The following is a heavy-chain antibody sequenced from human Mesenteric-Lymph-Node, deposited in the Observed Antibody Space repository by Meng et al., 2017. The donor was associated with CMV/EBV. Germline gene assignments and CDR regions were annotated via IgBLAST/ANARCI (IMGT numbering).Heavy chain of an antibody. CDR3: ARDYYGSGSYYLNYYYYYGMDV. V-gene: IGHV4-39*07. J-gene: IGHJ6*02. CDR1: GGSIISTSSY. CDR2: MYYTGST. D-gene: IGHD3-10*01. Sequence: SETLSLTCSVSGGSIISTSSYWGWIRQPPGKGLEWIASMYYTGSTNYNPSLKSRVTISVDTSKNQFSLKLSSVTAADTAVYYCARDYYGSGSYYLNYYYYYGMDVWGQGTTVTVSS.